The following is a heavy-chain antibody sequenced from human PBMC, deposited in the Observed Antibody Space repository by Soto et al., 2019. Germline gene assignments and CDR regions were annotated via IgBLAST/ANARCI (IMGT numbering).Heavy chain of an antibody. J-gene: IGHJ6*02. CDR2: IIPIFGTA. D-gene: IGHD6-19*01. V-gene: IGHV1-69*01. CDR3: ARDKSSGWYVGVFAHDYGMDV. Sequence: QVQLVQSGAEVKKPGSSVKVSCKASGGTFSSYAISWVRQAPGQGLEWMGGIIPIFGTANYAQKFQGRVTITADESTSTAYMELSSLRSEDTAVYYCARDKSSGWYVGVFAHDYGMDVWGQGTTVTVSS. CDR1: GGTFSSYA.